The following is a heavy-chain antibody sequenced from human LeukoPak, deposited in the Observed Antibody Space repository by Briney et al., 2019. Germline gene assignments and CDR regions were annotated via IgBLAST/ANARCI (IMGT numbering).Heavy chain of an antibody. Sequence: PGGSLRLSCAASGFTFSSYSMNWVRQAPGKGVEWVSSISSSSSDIYYADSVKGRFTISRDNAKNSLYLQMNSLRAEDTAVYYCARDRVVVVSWGQGTLVTVSS. CDR1: GFTFSSYS. CDR2: ISSSSSDI. V-gene: IGHV3-21*01. J-gene: IGHJ5*02. CDR3: ARDRVVVVS. D-gene: IGHD2-2*01.